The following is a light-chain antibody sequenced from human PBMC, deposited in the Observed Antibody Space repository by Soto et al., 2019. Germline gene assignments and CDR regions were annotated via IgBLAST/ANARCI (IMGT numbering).Light chain of an antibody. J-gene: IGKJ1*01. CDR3: QQYNSYSTWT. Sequence: DIQMTQSPSTLSASVGDRVTITFRASQSISSWLAWYQQKPGKAPKLLIYDASSLESGVPSRFSGSGSGTEFTLTISSLQPDDFATYYCQQYNSYSTWTFGQGTRWIS. V-gene: IGKV1-5*01. CDR2: DAS. CDR1: QSISSW.